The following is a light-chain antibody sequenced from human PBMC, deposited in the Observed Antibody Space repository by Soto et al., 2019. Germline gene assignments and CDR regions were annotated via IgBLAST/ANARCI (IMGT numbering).Light chain of an antibody. J-gene: IGLJ1*01. CDR1: TANIGKNF. V-gene: IGLV1-47*01. CDR2: DND. Sequence: QLVLPQPPSVSGTPGQRVTVSCSGNTANIGKNFVYWYQQFPGTAPKLLIYDNDRRPAGVPDRFSGSKSDTSASLAISGLRSEDEADYYCSTWDDRQSGRVFGTGTKLTVL. CDR3: STWDDRQSGRV.